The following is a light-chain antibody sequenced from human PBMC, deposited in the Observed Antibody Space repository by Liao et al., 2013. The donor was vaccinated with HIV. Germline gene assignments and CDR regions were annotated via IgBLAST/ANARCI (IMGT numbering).Light chain of an antibody. V-gene: IGLV3-1*01. CDR3: QAWDSSTYWV. J-gene: IGLJ3*02. CDR2: QDS. Sequence: SYELTQPPSVSVSPGQTATITCSGEKLGAKYASWYQQKPGQSPVAVMYQDSKRPSGIPERFSGSKFGNSAILTISGTQAMDEADYYCQAWDSSTYWVFGGGTKLTVL. CDR1: KLGAKY.